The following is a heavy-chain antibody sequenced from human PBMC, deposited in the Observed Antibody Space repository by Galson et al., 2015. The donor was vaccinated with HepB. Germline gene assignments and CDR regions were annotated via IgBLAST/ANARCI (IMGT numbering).Heavy chain of an antibody. V-gene: IGHV3-23*01. CDR1: GFTFSDFA. Sequence: SLRLACAADGFTFSDFAMVWVRQAPGVGLEWVSTCGSGNIKYYADSVKGRFTISRDNSRNTLYLQMNSLRAEDTAVYYCAKWRLSERWFDPWGQGTLVTVSS. D-gene: IGHD1-1*01. CDR2: CGSGNIK. CDR3: AKWRLSERWFDP. J-gene: IGHJ5*02.